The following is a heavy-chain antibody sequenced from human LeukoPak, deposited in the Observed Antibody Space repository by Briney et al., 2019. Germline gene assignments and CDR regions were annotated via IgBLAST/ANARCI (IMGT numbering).Heavy chain of an antibody. CDR2: ISTSSTYI. J-gene: IGHJ4*02. Sequence: GGSLRLSCAASGFTFSSYSMNWVRQAPGKGLEWVSSISTSSTYIYYADSVKGRFTISGDNAKNSLYLQMNSLRAEDTAVYYCARDPPFIIGTTFFDYWGQGTLVTVSS. CDR3: ARDPPFIIGTTFFDY. D-gene: IGHD1-20*01. V-gene: IGHV3-21*01. CDR1: GFTFSSYS.